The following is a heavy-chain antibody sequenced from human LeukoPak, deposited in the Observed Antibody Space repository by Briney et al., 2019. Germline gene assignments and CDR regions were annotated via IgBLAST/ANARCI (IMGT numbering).Heavy chain of an antibody. Sequence: PGGSLRLSCAASGFTFSSYEMNWVRQAPGKGLEWVSYISTSGGTIYYADSVKGRFTISRDNAKNSLYLQMNSLRAEDTAVYYCAREIAAVYYYYYGMDVWGQGTTVTVSS. CDR3: AREIAAVYYYYYGMDV. J-gene: IGHJ6*02. V-gene: IGHV3-48*03. D-gene: IGHD6-13*01. CDR2: ISTSGGTI. CDR1: GFTFSSYE.